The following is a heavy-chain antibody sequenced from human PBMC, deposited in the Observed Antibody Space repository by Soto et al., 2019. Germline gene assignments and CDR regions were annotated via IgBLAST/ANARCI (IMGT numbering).Heavy chain of an antibody. D-gene: IGHD6-19*01. Sequence: GESLKISCKGSGYSFTTYWVGWVRQMPGKGLEWMGIIYPDDSDTRYSPSFQGQVTISADKSISTASLQWNSLKASDTAMYYCARVPYSSGWHFAYCGQGTLVTVSS. CDR1: GYSFTTYW. CDR3: ARVPYSSGWHFAY. V-gene: IGHV5-51*01. J-gene: IGHJ4*02. CDR2: IYPDDSDT.